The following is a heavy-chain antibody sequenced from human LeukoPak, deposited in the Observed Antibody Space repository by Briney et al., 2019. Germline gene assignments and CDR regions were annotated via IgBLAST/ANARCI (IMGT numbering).Heavy chain of an antibody. Sequence: PSETLSLTCTVSGGSISSSSYYWGWIRQPPGKGLEWIGSIYYSGSTYYNPSLKSRVTISVDTSKNQFSLKLGSVTAADTAVYYCARVRGDCSSTSCWGQYYFDYWGQGTLVTVSS. V-gene: IGHV4-39*01. CDR3: ARVRGDCSSTSCWGQYYFDY. D-gene: IGHD2-2*01. CDR1: GGSISSSSYY. J-gene: IGHJ4*02. CDR2: IYYSGST.